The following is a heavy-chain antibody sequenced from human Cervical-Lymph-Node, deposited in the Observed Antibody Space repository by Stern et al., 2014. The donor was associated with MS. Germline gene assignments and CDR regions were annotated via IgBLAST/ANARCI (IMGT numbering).Heavy chain of an antibody. CDR2: IWYDGSNK. CDR3: ARDCKLRYYYXXXXX. D-gene: IGHD1-26*01. J-gene: IGHJ6*02. Sequence: VQLVESGGGVVQPGRSLRLSCAASGFTFSSYGMHWVRQAPGKGLEWVAVIWYDGSNKYYADSVKGRFTISRDNSKNTLYLQMNSLRAEDTAVYYCARDCKLRYYYXXXXXWGQGTTVTVSS. CDR1: GFTFSSYG. V-gene: IGHV3-33*01.